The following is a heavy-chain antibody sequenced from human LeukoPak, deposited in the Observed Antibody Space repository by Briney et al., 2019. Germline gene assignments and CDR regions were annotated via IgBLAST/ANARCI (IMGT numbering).Heavy chain of an antibody. D-gene: IGHD1-7*01. CDR2: IYHSGST. J-gene: IGHJ5*02. CDR3: ARTTTNYFDP. Sequence: SETLSLTCTVSGGSISSYYWSWIRQPPGKGLEWIGNIYHSGSTFYNPSLKSRVTMSVDTSKNQFSLKLSSVTAADTAVYYCARTTTNYFDPWGQGTLVTVSS. V-gene: IGHV4-59*04. CDR1: GGSISSYY.